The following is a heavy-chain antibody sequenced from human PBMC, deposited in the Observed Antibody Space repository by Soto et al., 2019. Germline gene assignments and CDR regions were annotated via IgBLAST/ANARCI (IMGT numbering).Heavy chain of an antibody. J-gene: IGHJ6*02. CDR2: MNPNSGNT. CDR3: AREKTSYGMDV. CDR1: GYTFTSYD. V-gene: IGHV1-8*01. Sequence: QVQLVQSGAEVKKLGASVKVSCKASGYTFTSYDINWVRQATGQGLEWMGWMNPNSGNTGYAQKFQGRVTMTRNNSISTAYMELSSLRSEDASVYYCAREKTSYGMDVWGQGTTVTVSS.